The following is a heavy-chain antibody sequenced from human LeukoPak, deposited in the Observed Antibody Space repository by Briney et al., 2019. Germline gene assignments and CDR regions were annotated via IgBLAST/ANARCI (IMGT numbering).Heavy chain of an antibody. V-gene: IGHV3-74*01. CDR1: GFTFSSYW. CDR3: ARAQTYYGSGSYLY. J-gene: IGHJ4*02. CDR2: INSDGSTT. D-gene: IGHD3-10*01. Sequence: GGSLRLSCAASGFTFSSYWMYWVRQAPGKGLVWVSRINSDGSTTSYADSLKGRFTISRDNAKNSLCLQMNSLRDEDTAVYYCARAQTYYGSGSYLYWGQGTLVTVSS.